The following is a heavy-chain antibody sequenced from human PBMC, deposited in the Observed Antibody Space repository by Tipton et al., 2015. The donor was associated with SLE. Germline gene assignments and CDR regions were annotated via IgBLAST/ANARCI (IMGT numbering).Heavy chain of an antibody. CDR3: ARHAEIPVMRYGMDV. J-gene: IGHJ6*02. CDR1: GGSIISYY. V-gene: IGHV4-59*08. D-gene: IGHD2-21*01. CDR2: IHYSGVT. Sequence: TLSLTCIVSGGSIISYYWSWIRQPPGKGLEWIGYIHYSGVTYYYPSLKSRVTMSVDTSKNQFSLKLNSVTAADTAVYYCARHAEIPVMRYGMDVWGQGTTVSVSS.